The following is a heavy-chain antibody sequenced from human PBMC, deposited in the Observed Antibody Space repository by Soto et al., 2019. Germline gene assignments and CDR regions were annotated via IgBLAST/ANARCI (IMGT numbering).Heavy chain of an antibody. J-gene: IGHJ4*02. D-gene: IGHD4-17*01. CDR2: INQDGSEK. CDR3: ARGSTTVTARGFFYC. Sequence: EVQLVESGGGLVQPGGSLRLSCVASGFTLSSYWTRWVRQAPGKGLEWVANINQDGSEKYYVDSVKGRFTIYRDNAKDSLYLQMSSLRADDTAVYYCARGSTTVTARGFFYCWGQGTLVTVSS. V-gene: IGHV3-7*01. CDR1: GFTLSSYW.